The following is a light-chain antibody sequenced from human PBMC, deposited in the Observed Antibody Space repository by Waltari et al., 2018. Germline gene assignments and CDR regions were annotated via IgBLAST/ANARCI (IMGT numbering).Light chain of an antibody. Sequence: QSVLTQPPSASGTPGQRVTISCSGTSPNVGGSTVNWYQQVPGTAPKLLIIDRNQQASGVPDRFSGSKSGTSASLAISGLQSEDEADYFCAVWDARLNGPVFGGGTKVTVL. J-gene: IGLJ2*01. CDR3: AVWDARLNGPV. CDR1: SPNVGGST. V-gene: IGLV1-44*01. CDR2: DRN.